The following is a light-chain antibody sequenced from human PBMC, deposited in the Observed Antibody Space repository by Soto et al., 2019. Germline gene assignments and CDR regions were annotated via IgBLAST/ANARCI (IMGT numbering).Light chain of an antibody. J-gene: IGKJ2*01. V-gene: IGKV1-5*03. CDR2: KES. CDR1: QSISSW. CDR3: QQYNSYPYT. Sequence: DIQMTQSPSTLSASVGDRVTITCRASQSISSWLAWYQQNPGKAPKLLIYKESSLESGVPSRFSGSGSGTEFTLTSSSLQPEYFATYYCQQYNSYPYTFGQWTKLSIK.